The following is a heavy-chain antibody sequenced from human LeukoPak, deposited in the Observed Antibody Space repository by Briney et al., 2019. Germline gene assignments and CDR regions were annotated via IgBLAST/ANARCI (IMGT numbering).Heavy chain of an antibody. CDR3: ARGRVDIVVVVAAPRDYYYGMDV. CDR2: INHSGST. J-gene: IGHJ6*04. D-gene: IGHD2-15*01. CDR1: GGSFSGCY. V-gene: IGHV4-34*01. Sequence: SETLSLTCAVYGGSFSGCYWSWIRQPPGKGLEWIGEINHSGSTNYNPSLKSRVTISVDTSKNQFSLKLSSVTAADTAVYYCARGRVDIVVVVAAPRDYYYGMDVWGKGTTVTVSS.